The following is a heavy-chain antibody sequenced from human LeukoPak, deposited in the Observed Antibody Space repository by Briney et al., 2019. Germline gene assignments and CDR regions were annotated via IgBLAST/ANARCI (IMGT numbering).Heavy chain of an antibody. CDR1: GFTFSSYS. D-gene: IGHD6-19*01. CDR2: ISSSSSTI. J-gene: IGHJ4*02. V-gene: IGHV3-48*02. Sequence: GGSLRLSCAASGFTFSSYSMNWVRQAPGKGLEWVSYISSSSSTIYYADSVKGRFTISRDNAKNAVFLQMNSLRDEDTAVYYCTRSGIYSSAWSDYWGQGTLISVSS. CDR3: TRSGIYSSAWSDY.